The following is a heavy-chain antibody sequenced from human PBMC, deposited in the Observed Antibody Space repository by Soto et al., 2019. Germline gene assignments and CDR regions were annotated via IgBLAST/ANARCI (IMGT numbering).Heavy chain of an antibody. CDR1: GFSLSTSGMC. J-gene: IGHJ6*03. V-gene: IGHV2-70*11. CDR3: ARTKRSSTGTTFSQNYYYYYMDV. CDR2: IDWDDDK. D-gene: IGHD1-7*01. Sequence: SGPTLVNPTQTLTLTCTFSGFSLSTSGMCVSWIRQPPGKALEWLARIDWDDDKYYSTSLKTRLTISKDTSKNQVVLTMTNMDPVDTATYYCARTKRSSTGTTFSQNYYYYYMDVWGKGTTVTVSS.